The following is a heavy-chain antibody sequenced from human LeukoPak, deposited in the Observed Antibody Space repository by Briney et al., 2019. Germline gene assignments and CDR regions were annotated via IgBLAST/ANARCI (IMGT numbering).Heavy chain of an antibody. CDR1: GFTFSSYS. Sequence: GGSLRLSCAASGFTFSSYSMNWVRQAPGKGLEWVSSISSSSSYIYYADSVKGRFTISRDNSKNTLYLQVNSLRAEDTAVYYCAKTEVWLDDLGFYYMDVWGKGTTVTVSS. D-gene: IGHD3/OR15-3a*01. CDR2: ISSSSSYI. CDR3: AKTEVWLDDLGFYYMDV. V-gene: IGHV3-21*04. J-gene: IGHJ6*03.